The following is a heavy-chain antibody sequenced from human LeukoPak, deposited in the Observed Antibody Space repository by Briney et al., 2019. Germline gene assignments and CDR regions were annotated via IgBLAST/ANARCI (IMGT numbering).Heavy chain of an antibody. J-gene: IGHJ5*02. CDR1: GYTFTGYY. D-gene: IGHD4-17*01. CDR3: ARAPLYYGDQNNWFDP. CDR2: INANSGGT. Sequence: ASVKVSCKASGYTFTGYYMHWVRQAPGQGLEWMGRINANSGGTNYAQKSQGRVTMTRDTSISTAYMELSRLRSDDTAVYYCARAPLYYGDQNNWFDPWGQGTLVTVSS. V-gene: IGHV1-2*06.